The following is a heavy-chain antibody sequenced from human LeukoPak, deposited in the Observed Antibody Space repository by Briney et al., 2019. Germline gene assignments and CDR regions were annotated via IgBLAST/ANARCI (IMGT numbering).Heavy chain of an antibody. V-gene: IGHV3-30-3*01. CDR3: AGSQATVTTPLDY. CDR2: ISYDGSNK. CDR1: GFTFSSYA. D-gene: IGHD4-17*01. Sequence: GGSLRLSCAASGFTFSSYAMHWVRQAPGKGLEWVAVISYDGSNKYYADSVKGRFTISRDNSKNTLYLQMNSLRAEDTAVYYCAGSQATVTTPLDYWGQGTLVTVSS. J-gene: IGHJ4*02.